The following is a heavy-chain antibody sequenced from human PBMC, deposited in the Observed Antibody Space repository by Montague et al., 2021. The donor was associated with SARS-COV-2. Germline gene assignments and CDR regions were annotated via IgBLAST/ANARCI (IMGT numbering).Heavy chain of an antibody. Sequence: ETLSLTRTVSGGSIRSSSFYWGWIRQPPGKGLEWIGSISSSGYTYYNPSLKSRVTIFVDTSKNQFSLKLSSVTAADTAVYYCARDYDDYLDFWGQGNLVTVSS. CDR2: ISSSGYT. D-gene: IGHD4-17*01. V-gene: IGHV4-39*01. CDR3: ARDYDDYLDF. J-gene: IGHJ4*02. CDR1: GGSIRSSSFY.